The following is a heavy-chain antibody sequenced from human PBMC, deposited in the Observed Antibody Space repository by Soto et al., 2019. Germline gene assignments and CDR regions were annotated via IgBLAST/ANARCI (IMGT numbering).Heavy chain of an antibody. Sequence: QVQLVQSGAEVKKPGASVKVSCKASGYTFTSYGISWVRQAPGQGLEWMGWISANNGNTNYAQKLQGRVTMTTDTSTSTAYMELRSLRSDDTAVYYCARPATVTPSYYYGMDVWGQGTTVTVSS. D-gene: IGHD4-17*01. J-gene: IGHJ6*02. CDR1: GYTFTSYG. V-gene: IGHV1-18*01. CDR2: ISANNGNT. CDR3: ARPATVTPSYYYGMDV.